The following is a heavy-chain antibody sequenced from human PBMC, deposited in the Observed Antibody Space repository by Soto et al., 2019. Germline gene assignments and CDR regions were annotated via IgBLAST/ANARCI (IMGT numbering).Heavy chain of an antibody. CDR1: RFTFSSHA. D-gene: IGHD6-19*01. J-gene: IGHJ4*02. Sequence: GGSLRLSCAASRFTFSSHAMNWVRQAPGKGLEWVSTISASGETTYYADSVKGRFTISRDNSKNTLYLQMNSLRAEDTAVYYCAKPSFSSAWTSFYFDSWGQGALVTVSS. CDR2: ISASGETT. V-gene: IGHV3-23*01. CDR3: AKPSFSSAWTSFYFDS.